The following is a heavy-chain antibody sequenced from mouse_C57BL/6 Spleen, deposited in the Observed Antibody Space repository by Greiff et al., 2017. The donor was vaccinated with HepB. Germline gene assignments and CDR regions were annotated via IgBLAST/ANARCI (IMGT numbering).Heavy chain of an antibody. V-gene: IGHV5-17*01. Sequence: EVMLVESGGGLVKPGGSLKLSCAASGFTFSDYGMHWVRQAPEKGLEWVAYISSGSSTIYYADTVKGRFTISRDNAKNNLFLQMTSLRSEDTAMYYCARNGNYWYFDVWGTGTTVTVSS. CDR1: GFTFSDYG. CDR2: ISSGSSTI. CDR3: ARNGNYWYFDV. J-gene: IGHJ1*03. D-gene: IGHD2-1*01.